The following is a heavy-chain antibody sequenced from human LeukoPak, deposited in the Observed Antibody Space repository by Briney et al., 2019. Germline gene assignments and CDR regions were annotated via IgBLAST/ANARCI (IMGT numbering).Heavy chain of an antibody. CDR2: ISANSGNT. Sequence: GASVKVSCKAFGYTLTSRGISWVRQAPGQGLEWMGWISANSGNTNYAQKFQGRVTMTTDTSTGTAYMELRSLGSDDTAVYYCARDCVGGTCYNIYWGQGTLVTVSS. CDR3: ARDCVGGTCYNIY. J-gene: IGHJ4*02. CDR1: GYTLTSRG. V-gene: IGHV1-18*01. D-gene: IGHD2-15*01.